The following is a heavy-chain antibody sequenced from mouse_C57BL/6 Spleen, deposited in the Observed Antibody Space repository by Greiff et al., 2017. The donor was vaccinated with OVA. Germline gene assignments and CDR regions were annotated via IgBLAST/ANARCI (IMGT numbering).Heavy chain of an antibody. D-gene: IGHD1-1*01. J-gene: IGHJ4*01. Sequence: QVQLQQSGPELVKPGASVKISCKASGYAFSSSWMNWVKQRPGKGLEWIGRIYPGDGDTNYTGKFKGKATLTADKSSSTAYMQLSSLTSEDSAVYFCARPLYYYGSGAMDYWGQGTSVTVSS. CDR1: GYAFSSSW. CDR3: ARPLYYYGSGAMDY. CDR2: IYPGDGDT. V-gene: IGHV1-82*01.